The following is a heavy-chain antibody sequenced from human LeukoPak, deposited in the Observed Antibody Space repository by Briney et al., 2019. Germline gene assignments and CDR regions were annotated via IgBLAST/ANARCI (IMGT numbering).Heavy chain of an antibody. CDR1: GGSFSGYY. Sequence: PSETLSLTCAVYGGSFSGYYWSWIRQPPGKGLEWIGYIYHSGSTYYNPSLKSRVTISVDRSKNQFSLKLSSVTAADTAVYYCAREGYSGSSRAFDIWGQGTMVTVSS. D-gene: IGHD6-6*01. CDR3: AREGYSGSSRAFDI. V-gene: IGHV4-34*01. J-gene: IGHJ3*02. CDR2: IYHSGST.